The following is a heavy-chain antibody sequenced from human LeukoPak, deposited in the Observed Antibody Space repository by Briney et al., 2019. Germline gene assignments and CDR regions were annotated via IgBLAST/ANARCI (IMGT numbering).Heavy chain of an antibody. CDR3: ARDSAYCSGGSCYPGWFEP. CDR2: ISSSSSYI. D-gene: IGHD2-15*01. V-gene: IGHV3-21*01. CDR1: GFTFSSYS. J-gene: IGHJ5*02. Sequence: GGSLRLSCAASGFTFSSYSMNWVRQAPGKGLEWVSSISSSSSYIYYADSVKGRFTISRDNAKNSLYLQMNSLRAEDTAVYYCARDSAYCSGGSCYPGWFEPWGQGTLVTVSS.